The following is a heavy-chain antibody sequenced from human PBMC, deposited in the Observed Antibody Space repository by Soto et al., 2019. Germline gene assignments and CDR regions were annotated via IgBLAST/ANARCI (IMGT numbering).Heavy chain of an antibody. CDR3: VGGSSASCFDL. CDR2: VSPGGDTV. V-gene: IGHV3-48*02. CDR1: GFPYSVYS. Sequence: GGSLRLSCVASGFPYSVYSMDWVRQVPGKGLEWLAYVSPGGDTVHYADSVNGRFFISRDTPRNSVFLQTNSLRHEDTAVYYCVGGSSASCFDLWGPGTVVTVSS. J-gene: IGHJ3*01.